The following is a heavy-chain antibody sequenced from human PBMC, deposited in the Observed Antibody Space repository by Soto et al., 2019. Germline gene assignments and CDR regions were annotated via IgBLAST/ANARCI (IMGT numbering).Heavy chain of an antibody. D-gene: IGHD5-12*01. V-gene: IGHV1-2*02. J-gene: IGHJ6*02. CDR2: INPNSGGT. CDR1: GYTFTGYY. Sequence: VASVKVSCKASGYTFTGYYMHWVRQAPGQGLEWMGWINPNSGGTNYAQKFQGRVTMTRDTSISTAYMELSRLRSDDTAVYYCARDSSPHSLVAATDYYYYGMDVWGQGTRVTISS. CDR3: ARDSSPHSLVAATDYYYYGMDV.